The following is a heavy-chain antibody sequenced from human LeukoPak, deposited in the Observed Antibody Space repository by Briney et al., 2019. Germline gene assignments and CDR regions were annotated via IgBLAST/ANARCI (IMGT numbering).Heavy chain of an antibody. V-gene: IGHV3-74*01. CDR3: AKEDGQLWLPSLFDY. CDR1: GFTFSSYW. CDR2: IKGDGSST. J-gene: IGHJ4*02. Sequence: GGSLRLSCAASGFTFSSYWMHWVRHTPGKGLVWVSRIKGDGSSTSYADSVKGRFTISRDNSKNTLYLQMNSLRAEDTAVYYCAKEDGQLWLPSLFDYWGQGTLVTVSS. D-gene: IGHD5-18*01.